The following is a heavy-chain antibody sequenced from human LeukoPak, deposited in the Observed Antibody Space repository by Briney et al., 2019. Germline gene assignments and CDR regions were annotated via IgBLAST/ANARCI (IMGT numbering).Heavy chain of an antibody. Sequence: PSETLSLTCTVSGGSISSYYWSWIRQPAGKGLEWIGRIYTSGSTNYNPSLTSRGTMSVDTSKNQFSLKLSSVTAADTAVYYCARDPLDCSGGSCPYWYFDLWGRGTLVTVSS. D-gene: IGHD2-15*01. J-gene: IGHJ2*01. V-gene: IGHV4-4*07. CDR3: ARDPLDCSGGSCPYWYFDL. CDR2: IYTSGST. CDR1: GGSISSYY.